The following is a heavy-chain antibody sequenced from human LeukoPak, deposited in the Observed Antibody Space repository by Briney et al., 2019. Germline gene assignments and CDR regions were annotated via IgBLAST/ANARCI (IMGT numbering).Heavy chain of an antibody. CDR3: ARPAGYCSAGNCYPGY. Sequence: NAGESLKISCKGSGYSFSSYWIGWVRQMPGKGLEWMGIIFPADSDTRYSPSFQGQVTISADKSISTAYLQWSSLKASDTAMYFCARPAGYCSAGNCYPGYWGQGTLVTVSS. CDR1: GYSFSSYW. D-gene: IGHD2-15*01. J-gene: IGHJ4*01. CDR2: IFPADSDT. V-gene: IGHV5-51*01.